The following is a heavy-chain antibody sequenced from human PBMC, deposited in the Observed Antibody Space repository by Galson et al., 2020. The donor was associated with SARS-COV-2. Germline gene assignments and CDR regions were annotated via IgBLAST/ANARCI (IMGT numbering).Heavy chain of an antibody. D-gene: IGHD2-2*02. CDR2: VYWDDDT. Sequence: LVKPTQTLTLTCTGVSFRISGEGVGWIRQSPGKALEWLALVYWDDDTRYSPSLESRLTISKDNSRNQVVLTLANVDPVDTGTYFCAHRAFCNLSNCYTFFDHWGQGALVTVSS. CDR1: VSFRISGEG. CDR3: AHRAFCNLSNCYTFFDH. V-gene: IGHV2-5*02. J-gene: IGHJ4*02.